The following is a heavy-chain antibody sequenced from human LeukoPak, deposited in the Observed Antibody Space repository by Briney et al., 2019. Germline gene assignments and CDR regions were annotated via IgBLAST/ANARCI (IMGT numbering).Heavy chain of an antibody. CDR1: GFTFNTYA. V-gene: IGHV3-30*18. D-gene: IGHD4-17*01. J-gene: IGHJ4*02. Sequence: PGGSLRLSCVASGFTFNTYAMHWVRQAPGKGLEWVAFVSVDGSHKDYGGSVKGRFTISKDNSKNTLYLQMNSLRAEDTAVYYCAKDNGDHAIDYWAQGTMVTVSS. CDR2: VSVDGSHK. CDR3: AKDNGDHAIDY.